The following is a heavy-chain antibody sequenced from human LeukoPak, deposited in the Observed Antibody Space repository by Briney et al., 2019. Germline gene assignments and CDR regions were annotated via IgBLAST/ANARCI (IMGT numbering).Heavy chain of an antibody. CDR2: ISGSGGST. V-gene: IGHV3-23*01. CDR1: GFTVSSNY. Sequence: GGSLRLSCAASGFTVSSNYMSWVRQAPGKGLEWVSAISGSGGSTYYADSVKGRFTISRDNSKNTLYLQMYSLRAEDTAVYYCAKDWVERPDAFDLWGQGTMVTVSS. D-gene: IGHD6-25*01. CDR3: AKDWVERPDAFDL. J-gene: IGHJ3*01.